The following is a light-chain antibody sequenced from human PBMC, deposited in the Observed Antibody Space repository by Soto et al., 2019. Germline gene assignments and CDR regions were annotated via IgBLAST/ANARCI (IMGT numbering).Light chain of an antibody. CDR1: QSLSSSY. Sequence: EIVLTQSPGTLPLSPGERATLSCRASQSLSSSYLAWYQQKSGQAPRLLIYGSFSRATGIPDRFSGSGSGTDFTLTISRLEPEDFAVYYCQQYGSLITFGQGTRLE. V-gene: IGKV3-20*01. J-gene: IGKJ5*01. CDR2: GSF. CDR3: QQYGSLIT.